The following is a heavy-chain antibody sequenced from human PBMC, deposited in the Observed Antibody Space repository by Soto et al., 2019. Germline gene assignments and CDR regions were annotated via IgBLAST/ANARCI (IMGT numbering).Heavy chain of an antibody. D-gene: IGHD2-15*01. CDR2: INSDGSST. J-gene: IGHJ4*02. V-gene: IGHV3-74*01. Sequence: EVQLVESGGGLVQPGGSLRLSCAASGFTFSSYWMHWVRQAPGKGLVWVSRINSDGSSTSYADSVKGRFTISRDNAKNTLYRQMNSLRAEYTAVYYCVRTSLVVAAATREDYWGQRTLVTVSS. CDR3: VRTSLVVAAATREDY. CDR1: GFTFSSYW.